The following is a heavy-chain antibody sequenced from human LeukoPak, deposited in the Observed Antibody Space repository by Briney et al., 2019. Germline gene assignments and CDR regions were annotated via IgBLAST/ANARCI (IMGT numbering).Heavy chain of an antibody. CDR1: GFTVCSNY. Sequence: PGGSLRLSCAASGFTVCSNYMSWIRQAPGKGLEWVSVLYGGGNTYYADSVQGRFTISRDNSRNTLYLQMNSLRVEDTAVYYCATEGFRGVLFHIWGQGTVVTVSS. V-gene: IGHV3-66*01. CDR3: ATEGFRGVLFHI. CDR2: LYGGGNT. J-gene: IGHJ3*02. D-gene: IGHD3-10*01.